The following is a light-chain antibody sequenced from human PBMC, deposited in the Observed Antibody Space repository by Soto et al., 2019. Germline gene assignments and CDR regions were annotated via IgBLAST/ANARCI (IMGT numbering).Light chain of an antibody. J-gene: IGKJ5*01. CDR2: YSS. CDR1: QSVSSY. V-gene: IGKV3-11*01. Sequence: EIVLTQSPGTLSLSPGERATLSCRASQSVSSYLSWYQQKPFQSPSLLIYYSSNTATGLPARFSGSGSGTEFPLTISSLPPDDFATYFCQQYQTYSTFGQGTRLEIK. CDR3: QQYQTYST.